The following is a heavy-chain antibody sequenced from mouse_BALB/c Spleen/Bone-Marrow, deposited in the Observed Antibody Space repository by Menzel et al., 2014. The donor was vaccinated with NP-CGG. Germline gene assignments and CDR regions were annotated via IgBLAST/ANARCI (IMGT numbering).Heavy chain of an antibody. CDR2: ISSGGSYT. D-gene: IGHD3-2*02. V-gene: IGHV5-9-4*01. J-gene: IGHJ4*01. Sequence: EVQLQQSGGGLVKPGGSLKLSCAASGFTFSSYAMSWVRQSPEKRLEWVAEISSGGSYTYYPDTVTGRFTISRDNAKNTLYLEMSSLRSEDTAMYYCARSPQRGYAMDYWGQGTSVTVSS. CDR1: GFTFSSYA. CDR3: ARSPQRGYAMDY.